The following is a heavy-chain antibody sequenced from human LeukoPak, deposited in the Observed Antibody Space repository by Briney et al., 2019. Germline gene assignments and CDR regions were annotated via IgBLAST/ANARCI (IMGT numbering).Heavy chain of an antibody. V-gene: IGHV4-34*01. Sequence: SETLSLTCAVYGGSFSGYYWSWIRQPPGKGLEWIGSIYYSGSTYYNPSLKSRVTISVDTSKNQFSLRLISVTAADTAVYYCAREGGYLQLRYFDYWGQGTLVTVSS. CDR3: AREGGYLQLRYFDY. CDR2: IYYSGST. D-gene: IGHD5-24*01. J-gene: IGHJ4*02. CDR1: GGSFSGYY.